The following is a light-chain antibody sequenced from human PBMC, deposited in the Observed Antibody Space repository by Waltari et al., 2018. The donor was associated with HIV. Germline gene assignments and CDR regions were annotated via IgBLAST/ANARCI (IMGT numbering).Light chain of an antibody. Sequence: QSALTQPASVSGSPGQSITISCPGLRSAAGGYNYVSGYQLHPGKAPKLRRGEGTKRPAGGAKRVSGAKAGNTAARTSAWRQAEDEAEEDGSSYTSSSSVLFGGGTKLTIL. CDR2: EGT. CDR1: RSAAGGYNY. CDR3: SSYTSSSSVL. V-gene: IGLV2-14*01. J-gene: IGLJ2*01.